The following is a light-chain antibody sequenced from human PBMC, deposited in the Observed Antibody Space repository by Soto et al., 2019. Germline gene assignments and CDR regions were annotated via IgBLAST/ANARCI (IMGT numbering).Light chain of an antibody. V-gene: IGLV2-11*01. CDR1: SSDVGGYNY. J-gene: IGLJ1*01. CDR2: DVS. CDR3: CSYAGSYTFDV. Sequence: QSVLTQPRSVSGSPGQSVTISCTRTSSDVGGYNYVSWYQQHPGKAPKLMIYDVSKRPSGVPDRFSGSKSGNTASLTIYGLQAEDEADYYCCSYAGSYTFDVFGTGTKV.